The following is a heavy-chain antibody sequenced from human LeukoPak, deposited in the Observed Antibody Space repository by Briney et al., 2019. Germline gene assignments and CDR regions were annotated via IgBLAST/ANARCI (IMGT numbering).Heavy chain of an antibody. D-gene: IGHD3-10*01. CDR2: VSYDGSNK. CDR1: GFTFSSYA. Sequence: GGSLRLSCAASGFTFSSYAMHWVRQAPGKGLEWVAVVSYDGSNKYYADSVKGRFTISRDNSKNTLYLQTNSLRAEDTAVYYCARGFREFWGFGDAFDGWGQATTVTVSS. V-gene: IGHV3-30*04. CDR3: ARGFREFWGFGDAFDG. J-gene: IGHJ3*01.